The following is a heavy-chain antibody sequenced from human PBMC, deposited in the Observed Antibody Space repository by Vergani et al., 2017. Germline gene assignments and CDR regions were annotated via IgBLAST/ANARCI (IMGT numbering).Heavy chain of an antibody. D-gene: IGHD2-21*01. J-gene: IGHJ4*02. V-gene: IGHV4-59*01. Sequence: QVQLQESGPGLVKPSETLSLTCSVSGDSMNTYYWTWIRQPPGKGLEWIGYIYDSGDTKYNHSLKSRVTMSLYTSKTQFSLNLYSVTAADTAVYYCARGALWLLRQIDSWGQGTLVTVSS. CDR1: GDSMNTYY. CDR3: ARGALWLLRQIDS. CDR2: IYDSGDT.